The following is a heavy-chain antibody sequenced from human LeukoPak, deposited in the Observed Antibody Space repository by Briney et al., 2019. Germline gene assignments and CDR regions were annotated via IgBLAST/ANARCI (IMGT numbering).Heavy chain of an antibody. CDR1: GYTFTGYY. J-gene: IGHJ4*02. Sequence: SVKVSCKASGYTFTGYYMHWVRQAPGQGLEWMGWINPNSGGTNYAQKFQGRVTMTRDTSISTAYMELSRLRSDDTAVYYCARDRRCSSTSCYVSDYWGQGTLVTVSS. D-gene: IGHD2-2*01. CDR3: ARDRRCSSTSCYVSDY. CDR2: INPNSGGT. V-gene: IGHV1-2*02.